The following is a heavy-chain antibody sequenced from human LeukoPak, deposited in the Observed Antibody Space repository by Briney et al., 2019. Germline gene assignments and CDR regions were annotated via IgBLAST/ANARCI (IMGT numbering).Heavy chain of an antibody. D-gene: IGHD1-26*01. CDR3: AGDPNSGSYYDY. V-gene: IGHV3-33*01. CDR2: IWFDGNNK. Sequence: PGRSLRLSCAASGFTFSSYGMHWVRQTPGKGLEGVAVIWFDGNNKFYADSVKGRFTISRDNSKNTLYLQMNSLRAEDTAVYYCAGDPNSGSYYDYWGQGTLVTVSS. CDR1: GFTFSSYG. J-gene: IGHJ4*02.